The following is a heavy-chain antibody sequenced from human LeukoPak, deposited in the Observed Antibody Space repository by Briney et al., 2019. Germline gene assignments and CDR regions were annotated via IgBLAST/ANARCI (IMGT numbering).Heavy chain of an antibody. J-gene: IGHJ4*02. CDR1: GGSISSSGYY. Sequence: PSETLSLTCTVSGGSISSSGYYWGWIRQAPGKGLEWVANIKQDGSKKSYVDSVKGRFTISRDNAKNSLYLQMSSLRAEDTAIYYCTRVGYIDEGIDYWGQGTLVTVSS. CDR2: IKQDGSKK. CDR3: TRVGYIDEGIDY. V-gene: IGHV3-7*04. D-gene: IGHD5-24*01.